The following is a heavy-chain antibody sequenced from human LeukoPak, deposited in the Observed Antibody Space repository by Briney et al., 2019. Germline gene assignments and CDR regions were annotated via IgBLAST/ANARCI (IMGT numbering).Heavy chain of an antibody. CDR1: GGSVSSGGYS. CDR3: ARGQGAMAYWYFDL. Sequence: PPETLSLTCAVSGGSVSSGGYSWSWIRQPPGKGLEWIGYIYHSGSTYYNPSLKSRVTISVDRSKNQFSLKLSSVTAADTAVYYCARGQGAMAYWYFDLWGRGTLVTVSS. CDR2: IYHSGST. J-gene: IGHJ2*01. D-gene: IGHD5-18*01. V-gene: IGHV4-30-2*01.